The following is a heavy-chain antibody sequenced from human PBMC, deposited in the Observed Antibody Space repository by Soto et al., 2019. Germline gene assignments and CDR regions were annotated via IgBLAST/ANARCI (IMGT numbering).Heavy chain of an antibody. D-gene: IGHD3-16*02. J-gene: IGHJ4*02. CDR3: GRSTYGEGYPHFFAD. CDR2: IHNTGNT. V-gene: IGHV4-30-4*01. Sequence: QVQLQESGPGLVMPSQTLSLTCAVSGGSIDDINSYWTWIRQSPGRSPEWIGYIHNTGNTFYSPVLKRRPAITINRSQGQVSPKVRCGTAGDTAFYYRGRSTYGEGYPHFFADWGQGTLVTVSS. CDR1: GGSIDDINSY.